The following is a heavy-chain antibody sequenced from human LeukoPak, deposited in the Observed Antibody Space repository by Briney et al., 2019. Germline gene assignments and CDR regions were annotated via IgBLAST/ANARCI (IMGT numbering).Heavy chain of an antibody. CDR2: IYSGGIT. CDR3: ARVSQWLPDY. D-gene: IGHD6-19*01. J-gene: IGHJ4*02. Sequence: GGSLRLSCAASGFTVSSNYMSWVHQAPGKGLEWVSVIYSGGITDYADSVKDRFTISRDSSKNTLYLQMNSLRAEDTAVYYCARVSQWLPDYWGQGTLVTVSS. V-gene: IGHV3-66*01. CDR1: GFTVSSNY.